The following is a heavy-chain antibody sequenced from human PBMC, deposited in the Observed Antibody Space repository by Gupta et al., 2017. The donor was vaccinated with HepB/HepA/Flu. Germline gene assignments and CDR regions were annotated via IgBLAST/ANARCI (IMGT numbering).Heavy chain of an antibody. V-gene: IGHV4-39*01. CDR1: GGSISSSSYY. CDR2: IYYSGST. D-gene: IGHD2-21*01. CDR3: ARPHMSGGSYYFDY. Sequence: QLQLQESGPGLVKPSETLSLTCTVSGGSISSSSYYWGWIRQPPGKGLEWIGSIYYSGSTYYNPSLKSRVTISVDTSKNQFSLKLSSVTAADTAVYYCARPHMSGGSYYFDYWGQGTLVTVSS. J-gene: IGHJ4*02.